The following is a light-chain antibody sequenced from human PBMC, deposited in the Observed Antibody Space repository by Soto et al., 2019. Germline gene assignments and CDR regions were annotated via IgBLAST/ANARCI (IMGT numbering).Light chain of an antibody. CDR3: QQYDNLPLMYT. Sequence: DIQMTQSPSSLSASVGDRVTITCQASQDISNYLNWYQQKPGKAPKLLIYDASNLETGVPSRFSGSGSGTDFTFTISSLQPEDIATCYCQQYDNLPLMYTFGQGTKLEIK. CDR2: DAS. J-gene: IGKJ2*01. CDR1: QDISNY. V-gene: IGKV1-33*01.